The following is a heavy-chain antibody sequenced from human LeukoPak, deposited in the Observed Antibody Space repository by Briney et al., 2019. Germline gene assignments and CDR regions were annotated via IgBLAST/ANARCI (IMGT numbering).Heavy chain of an antibody. V-gene: IGHV4-59*12. J-gene: IGHJ6*02. Sequence: SETLSLTCTVSGGSITGYYWSWIRQPPGKGLEWIGYIYYSGSTNYTPSLKSRVTISVDTSKNQFSLKLTSVTAADTAVYYCARSSEEYYYDMDVWGQGTTVTVSS. CDR1: GGSITGYY. CDR3: ARSSEEYYYDMDV. CDR2: IYYSGST.